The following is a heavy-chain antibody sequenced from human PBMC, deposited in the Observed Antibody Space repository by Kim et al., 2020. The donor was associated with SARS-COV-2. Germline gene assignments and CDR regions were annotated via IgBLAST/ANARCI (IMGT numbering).Heavy chain of an antibody. CDR3: ARLYCSGGSCYFDY. J-gene: IGHJ4*02. Sequence: NATHKRRVTRSVDTSKNQFSLKLGSVTAADTAVYYCARLYCSGGSCYFDYWGQGTLVTVSS. D-gene: IGHD2-15*01. V-gene: IGHV4-59*10.